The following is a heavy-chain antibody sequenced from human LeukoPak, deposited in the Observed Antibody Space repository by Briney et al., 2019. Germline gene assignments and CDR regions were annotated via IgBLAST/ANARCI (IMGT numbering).Heavy chain of an antibody. CDR3: ARVAAAGNDY. D-gene: IGHD6-13*01. CDR2: IYYSGST. J-gene: IGHJ4*02. V-gene: IGHV4-59*01. CDR1: GGSISSYY. Sequence: SETLSLTCTVSGGSISSYYWSWIRQPPGKGLEWIGYIYYSGSTDYNPSLKSRVTISVDTSKNQFSLKLSSVTAADTAVYYCARVAAAGNDYWGQGTLVTVSS.